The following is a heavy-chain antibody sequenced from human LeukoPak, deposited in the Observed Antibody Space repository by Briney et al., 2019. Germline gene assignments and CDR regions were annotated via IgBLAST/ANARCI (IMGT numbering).Heavy chain of an antibody. CDR1: GFTFSSYS. J-gene: IGHJ4*02. CDR2: IGTSSSTI. V-gene: IGHV3-48*04. D-gene: IGHD3-22*01. CDR3: ARVSRGPHHYYYDSSGYMDY. Sequence: SGGSLRLSCAASGFTFSSYSMNWVRQAPGKGLEWVSYIGTSSSTIYYVDSVKGRFTISRDNAKNSLYLQMNSLRAEDTAVYYCARVSRGPHHYYYDSSGYMDYWGQGTLVTVSS.